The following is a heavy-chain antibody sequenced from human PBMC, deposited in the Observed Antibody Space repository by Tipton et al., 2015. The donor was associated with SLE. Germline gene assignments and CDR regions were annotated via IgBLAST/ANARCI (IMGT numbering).Heavy chain of an antibody. Sequence: TLSLTCTVSGGSISSSSYYWGWIRQPPGKGLEWIGSIYYSGSTYYNPSLKSRVTISVDTSKNQFSLKLSSVTAADTAVYYCARGRVPLGDAFDIWGQGTMVTVSS. D-gene: IGHD7-27*01. V-gene: IGHV4-39*07. CDR3: ARGRVPLGDAFDI. CDR1: GGSISSSSYY. J-gene: IGHJ3*02. CDR2: IYYSGST.